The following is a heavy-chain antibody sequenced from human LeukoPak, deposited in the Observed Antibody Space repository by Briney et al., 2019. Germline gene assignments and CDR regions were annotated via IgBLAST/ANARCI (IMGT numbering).Heavy chain of an antibody. CDR2: SGST. CDR3: ARHTPYDFWSGYYTVAGWFDP. D-gene: IGHD3-3*01. V-gene: IGHV4-59*08. Sequence: SGSTNYNPSLKSRVPISVDTSKNQFSLKLSSVTAADTAVYYCARHTPYDFWSGYYTVAGWFDPWGQGTLVTVSS. J-gene: IGHJ5*02.